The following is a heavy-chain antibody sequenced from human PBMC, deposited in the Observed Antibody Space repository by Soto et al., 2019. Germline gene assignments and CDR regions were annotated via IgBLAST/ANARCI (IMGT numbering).Heavy chain of an antibody. CDR2: ISPYNGNT. Sequence: QVQLVQSGAEVKEPGASVKVSCKASGYTFVSYGISWVRQAPGQGLEWMGWISPYNGNTNYAQKFQGRVTMTTGTSTSTVYMVLRRLRSDDTAVYYCSRDAQKWRVAGFDIWGQGTMVTVSS. D-gene: IGHD6-19*01. J-gene: IGHJ3*02. V-gene: IGHV1-18*01. CDR1: GYTFVSYG. CDR3: SRDAQKWRVAGFDI.